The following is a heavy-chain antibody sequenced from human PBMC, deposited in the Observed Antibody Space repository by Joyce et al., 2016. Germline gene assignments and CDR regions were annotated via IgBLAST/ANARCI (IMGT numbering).Heavy chain of an antibody. V-gene: IGHV4-39*07. Sequence: QLQLQESGPGLVKPSETLSLTCSVSGGSVGRSSYYWGWIRQPPGKGLEWIGNIYYTGSTYYKSSLRSRVTISLDTSKNQFSLNLISVTAADTAVYYCARDPVGGTHGDFAIWGHGTLVIVSS. CDR3: ARDPVGGTHGDFAI. D-gene: IGHD6-19*01. CDR1: GGSVGRSSYY. J-gene: IGHJ4*01. CDR2: IYYTGST.